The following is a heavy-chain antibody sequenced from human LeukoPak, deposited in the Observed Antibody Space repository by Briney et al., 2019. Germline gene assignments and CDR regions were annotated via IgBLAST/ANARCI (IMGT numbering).Heavy chain of an antibody. CDR2: ISTSGST. Sequence: SETLSLTCTVSGGSISTSYWTWIRQPAGKGLEWIGRISTSGSTYYRPSLKSRVTMSVDTSKNQFSLKLSSVTAADTAVYYCARECGYSGYDRTYYYYYMDVWGKGTTVTVSS. CDR3: ARECGYSGYDRTYYYYYMDV. V-gene: IGHV4-4*07. CDR1: GGSISTSY. D-gene: IGHD5-12*01. J-gene: IGHJ6*03.